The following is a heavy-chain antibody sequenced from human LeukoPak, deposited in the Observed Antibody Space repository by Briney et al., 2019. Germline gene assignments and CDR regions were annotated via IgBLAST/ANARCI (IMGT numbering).Heavy chain of an antibody. CDR2: ISGSGSST. V-gene: IGHV3-23*01. J-gene: IGHJ4*02. Sequence: GGSLRLSCAASGFTFSIYAMSWGRQGPGKGLEWGSAISGSGSSTYYADSVKGRFTISRDNTKNTLYQKMNSMRADDTAVYYCTKDPRRSAHFDYWGQGTLVTVSS. CDR1: GFTFSIYA. CDR3: TKDPRRSAHFDY. D-gene: IGHD4-17*01.